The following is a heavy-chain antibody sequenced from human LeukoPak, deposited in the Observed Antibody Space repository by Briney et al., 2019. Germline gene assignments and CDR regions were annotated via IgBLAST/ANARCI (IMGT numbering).Heavy chain of an antibody. CDR1: GYTFTGYY. J-gene: IGHJ4*02. CDR3: AREYCSSTSCYQYYFDY. CDR2: INPNSGGT. Sequence: ASVKVSCKASGYTFTGYYMHWVRQAPGQGLEWMGWINPNSGGTNYAQKFQGTVTMTRDTSISTAYMELSSLRSDHTAVYYCAREYCSSTSCYQYYFDYWGQGTLVTVSS. D-gene: IGHD2-2*01. V-gene: IGHV1-2*02.